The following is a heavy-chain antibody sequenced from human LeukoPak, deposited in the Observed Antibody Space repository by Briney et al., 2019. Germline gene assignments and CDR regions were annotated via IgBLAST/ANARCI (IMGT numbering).Heavy chain of an antibody. D-gene: IGHD3-10*01. CDR1: GFTFDDYA. J-gene: IGHJ4*02. CDR3: ARDRAMVRGAPFDY. V-gene: IGHV3-9*01. Sequence: PGRSLRLSCAASGFTFDDYAMHWVRQAPGKGLEWVSGISWNSGSIGYADSVKGRFTISRDNAKNSLYLQMNSLRAEDTAVYYCARDRAMVRGAPFDYWGQGTLVTVSS. CDR2: ISWNSGSI.